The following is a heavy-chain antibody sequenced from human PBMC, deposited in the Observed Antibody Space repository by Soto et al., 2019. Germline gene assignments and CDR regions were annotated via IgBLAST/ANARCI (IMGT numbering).Heavy chain of an antibody. J-gene: IGHJ6*02. CDR1: GFTFSSYW. V-gene: IGHV3-74*01. CDR2: INSDGSST. D-gene: IGHD2-2*01. Sequence: LRLSCAASGFTFSSYWMHWVRQAPGKGLVWVSRINSDGSSTSYADSVKGRFTISRDNAKNTLYLQMNSLRAEDTAVYYCARGDIVVVPAADSALYYGMDVWGQGTTVTVSS. CDR3: ARGDIVVVPAADSALYYGMDV.